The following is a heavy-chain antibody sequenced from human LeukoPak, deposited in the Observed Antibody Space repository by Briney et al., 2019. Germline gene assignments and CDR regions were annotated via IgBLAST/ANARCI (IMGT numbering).Heavy chain of an antibody. CDR2: INSDGSVT. CDR1: GFTFSNYW. CDR3: ARARGGTYFDY. V-gene: IGHV3-74*01. D-gene: IGHD1-26*01. J-gene: IGHJ4*02. Sequence: GGSLRLSCAASGFTFSNYWMHWVRQAPGKGLVWVSRINSDGSVTNYADSVKGRFTISRDNAKNTLYLQMYSLTAEDTAVYYCARARGGTYFDYWGQGTLVTVSS.